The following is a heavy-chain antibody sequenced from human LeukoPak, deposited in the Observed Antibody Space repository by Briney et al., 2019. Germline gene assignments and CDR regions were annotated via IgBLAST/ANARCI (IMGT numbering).Heavy chain of an antibody. CDR1: SGSISSYF. J-gene: IGHJ4*02. Sequence: SETLSLTCTVSSGSISSYFWSWLRQPPGKGLEWSGNINYSGNTNYNTSLSRRVTISVDTSKKQFSLKLSSVTAADTVVYYCARVFIGSSWPYFVYWGQGTLVTVSS. D-gene: IGHD6-13*01. CDR3: ARVFIGSSWPYFVY. CDR2: INYSGNT. V-gene: IGHV4-59*01.